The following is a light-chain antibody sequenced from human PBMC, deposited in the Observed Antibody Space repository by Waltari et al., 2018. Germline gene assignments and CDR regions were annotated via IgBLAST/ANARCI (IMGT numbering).Light chain of an antibody. Sequence: QSVLTQAPSESGTPGQTVNISCSGRTSNIGSRFVHLYKKVAGVAPHLLIYKNDRRPSGVPDRFSGSKSGSSASLAITGLRSEDEADYYCATWDDSLSGPVFGGGTKLTVL. CDR2: KND. CDR1: TSNIGSRF. J-gene: IGLJ3*02. CDR3: ATWDDSLSGPV. V-gene: IGLV1-47*01.